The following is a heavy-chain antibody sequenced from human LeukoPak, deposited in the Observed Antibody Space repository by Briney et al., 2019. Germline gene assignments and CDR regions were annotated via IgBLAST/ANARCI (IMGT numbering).Heavy chain of an antibody. CDR1: GYRFTSYW. CDR2: IYPGDSDT. V-gene: IGHV5-51*01. CDR3: ATLDPGDGHWYFDL. D-gene: IGHD3-16*01. Sequence: GESLKISCKDSGYRFTSYWIGWVRQMPGKGLEWMGIIYPGDSDTRYSPSFQGQVTTSADKSISTAYLQWSSPKASDTAMYYCATLDPGDGHWYFDLWGRGTLVTVSS. J-gene: IGHJ2*01.